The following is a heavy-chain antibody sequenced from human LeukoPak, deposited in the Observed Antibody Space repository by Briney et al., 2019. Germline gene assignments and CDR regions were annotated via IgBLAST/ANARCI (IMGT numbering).Heavy chain of an antibody. V-gene: IGHV4-59*01. Sequence: SETLSLTCTVSGGSISSYFWSWVRQSPGMGLEWIGFMHHSGSANSNPSLKSRVTISMDTSKNQFSLKMSSVTAADTAVYYCARVEIYYYYMDVWGKGTTVTISS. D-gene: IGHD5-24*01. CDR3: ARVEIYYYYMDV. CDR1: GGSISSYF. J-gene: IGHJ6*03. CDR2: MHHSGSA.